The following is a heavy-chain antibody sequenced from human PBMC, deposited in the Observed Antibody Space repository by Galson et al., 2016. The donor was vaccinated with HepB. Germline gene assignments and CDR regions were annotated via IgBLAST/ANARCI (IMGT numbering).Heavy chain of an antibody. CDR3: ARRASTMSLMAGVWSDP. D-gene: IGHD5-24*01. CDR1: GQRLSDYW. J-gene: IGHJ5*02. CDR2: IHAGDFDT. V-gene: IGHV5-51*01. Sequence: SGAEVKKPGESLKISCYNSGQRLSDYWIGWVRQMPGKGLEWMGIIHAGDFDTRYSPSVRGQVTISADESTNMVYLQWKSLKASDTGIYYCARRASTMSLMAGVWSDPWGQGTLVTVSS.